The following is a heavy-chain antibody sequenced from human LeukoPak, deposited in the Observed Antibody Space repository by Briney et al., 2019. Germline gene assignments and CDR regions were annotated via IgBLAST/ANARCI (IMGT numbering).Heavy chain of an antibody. CDR3: ARAGEWEGLNGAFDI. D-gene: IGHD1-26*01. CDR1: GFTFSSYG. CDR2: IWYDGSNK. Sequence: GGSLRLSCAASGFTFSSYGMHWVRQAPGKGLEWVAVIWYDGSNKYYADSVKGRFTISRDNSKNTLYLQMNSLRAEDTAVYYCARAGEWEGLNGAFDIWGQGTMVTVSS. V-gene: IGHV3-33*01. J-gene: IGHJ3*02.